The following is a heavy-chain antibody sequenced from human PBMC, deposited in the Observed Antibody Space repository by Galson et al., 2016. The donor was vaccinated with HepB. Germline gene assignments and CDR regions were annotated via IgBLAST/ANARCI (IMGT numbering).Heavy chain of an antibody. D-gene: IGHD5-24*01. Sequence: SLRLSCAASGFSVSSNYMSWVRQAPGKGLEWVSLIYTGGNTYYADSVKGRFTISRDNSKNTLYLQMNSLRAEDTAVYYCARGSGGDGYPQLFDYWGQGTLVTVTS. CDR2: IYTGGNT. CDR1: GFSVSSNY. V-gene: IGHV3-53*01. CDR3: ARGSGGDGYPQLFDY. J-gene: IGHJ4*02.